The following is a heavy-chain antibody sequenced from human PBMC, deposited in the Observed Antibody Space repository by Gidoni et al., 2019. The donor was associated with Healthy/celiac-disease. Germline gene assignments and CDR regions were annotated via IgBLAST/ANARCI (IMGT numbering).Heavy chain of an antibody. V-gene: IGHV3-30*03. D-gene: IGHD6-6*01. CDR1: GFTFSSYG. Sequence: QVQLVESGGGGVQPGRSLRLSCAASGFTFSSYGMHWVRQAPGKGLEWVAVISYDGSNKYYADSVKGRFTISRDNSKNTLYLQMNSLRAEDTAVYYCARVSRYSSSEFDPWGQGTLVTVSS. J-gene: IGHJ5*02. CDR2: ISYDGSNK. CDR3: ARVSRYSSSEFDP.